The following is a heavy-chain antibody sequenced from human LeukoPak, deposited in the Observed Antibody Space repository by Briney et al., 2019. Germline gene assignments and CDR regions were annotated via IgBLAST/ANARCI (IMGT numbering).Heavy chain of an antibody. CDR2: ISYDGSNK. D-gene: IGHD3-10*01. Sequence: GGSLRLSCAASGFTFSSYGMHWVRQAPGKGLEWVAVISYDGSNKDYADSVKGRFTISRDNSKNTLHLQMNSLRAEDTAVYYCAKASKVRGVIILGEYWGQGTLVTVSS. J-gene: IGHJ4*02. CDR3: AKASKVRGVIILGEY. CDR1: GFTFSSYG. V-gene: IGHV3-30*18.